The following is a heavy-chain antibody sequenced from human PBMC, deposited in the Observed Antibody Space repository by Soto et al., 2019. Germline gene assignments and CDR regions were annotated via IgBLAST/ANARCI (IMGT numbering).Heavy chain of an antibody. D-gene: IGHD3-10*01. CDR3: ARDLGTMVRGVVVYFYAMDL. CDR1: GYTFTSYA. V-gene: IGHV1-3*01. Sequence: GASVKVSCKASGYTFTSYALHWVRQAPGLRPEWMGWINAATGDTKYSQKFQDRVTFTRDTSASTVYMELSSLRSEDTAVYYCARDLGTMVRGVVVYFYAMDLGGQGTTVTVS. CDR2: INAATGDT. J-gene: IGHJ6*02.